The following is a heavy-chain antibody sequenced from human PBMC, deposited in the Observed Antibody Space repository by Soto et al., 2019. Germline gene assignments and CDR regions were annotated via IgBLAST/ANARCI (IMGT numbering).Heavy chain of an antibody. CDR1: GGSISRGGYY. CDR3: ARDQVLSTQYSSGWYGIDY. CDR2: IYYSGST. J-gene: IGHJ4*02. D-gene: IGHD6-19*01. Sequence: QVQLQESGPGLVKPSQTLSLTCTVSGGSISRGGYYWSWIRQHPGKGLEWIGYIYYSGSTYYNPSPKMRVTMSVDTSKIQCTLKLSSVTAADTAVYYCARDQVLSTQYSSGWYGIDYWGKGTLVTVSS. V-gene: IGHV4-31*03.